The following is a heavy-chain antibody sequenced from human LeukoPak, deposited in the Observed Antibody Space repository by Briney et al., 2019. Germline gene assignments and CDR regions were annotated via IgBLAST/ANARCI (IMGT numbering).Heavy chain of an antibody. CDR3: ARAVVAAFDY. D-gene: IGHD2-15*01. Sequence: SGTLSLTCAFSVGSISSRNWWSWVRPPPGKGLEWIGEIYRSGSTNYNPSLKSRVTISVDKSKNQFSLKLSSVTAADTAVYYCARAVVAAFDYWGQGTLATVSS. J-gene: IGHJ4*02. CDR1: VGSISSRNW. V-gene: IGHV4-4*02. CDR2: IYRSGST.